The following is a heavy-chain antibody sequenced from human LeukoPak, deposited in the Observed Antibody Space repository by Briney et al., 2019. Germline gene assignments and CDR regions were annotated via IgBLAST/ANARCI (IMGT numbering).Heavy chain of an antibody. V-gene: IGHV3-7*01. CDR2: IKPDGNEN. J-gene: IGHJ4*02. Sequence: GRSLRLSCAASGFTFDDYAMHWVRQAPGKGLEWVANIKPDGNENYYVDSVKGRFTISRDNAKNSLFLQMNSLRAEDTAVYYCARDRYYDTWGQGTMVTVSS. CDR3: ARDRYYDT. D-gene: IGHD3-22*01. CDR1: GFTFDDYA.